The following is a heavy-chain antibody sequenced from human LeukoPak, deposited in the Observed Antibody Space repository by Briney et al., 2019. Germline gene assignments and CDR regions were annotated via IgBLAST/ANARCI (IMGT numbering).Heavy chain of an antibody. CDR1: GFTFSSYA. J-gene: IGHJ3*02. CDR2: ISGSGGST. D-gene: IGHD3-22*01. Sequence: GGSLRLSCAASGFTFSSYAMSWVRQAPGKGLEWVSAISGSGGSTYYADSVKGRFTISRDNSKNTLYLQMNSLRAEDTAVYYCAKDLVRYYDSSVQGVDAFDIWGQGTMVTVSS. V-gene: IGHV3-23*01. CDR3: AKDLVRYYDSSVQGVDAFDI.